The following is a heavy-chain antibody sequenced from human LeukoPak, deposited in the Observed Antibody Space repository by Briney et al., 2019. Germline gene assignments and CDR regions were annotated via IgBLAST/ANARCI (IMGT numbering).Heavy chain of an antibody. CDR1: GGSFSGYY. CDR2: INHSGST. CDR3: ARGPRFVWFGARSAFDI. J-gene: IGHJ3*02. Sequence: SETLSLTCAVYGGSFSGYYWSWIRQPPGKGLEWIGEINHSGSTNYNPSLKSRVTISVDTSKNQFSLKLSSVTAADTAVYYCARGPRFVWFGARSAFDIWGQGTMVTVSS. V-gene: IGHV4-34*01. D-gene: IGHD3-10*01.